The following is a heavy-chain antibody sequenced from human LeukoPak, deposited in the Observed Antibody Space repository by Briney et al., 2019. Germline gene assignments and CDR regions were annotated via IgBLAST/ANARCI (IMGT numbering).Heavy chain of an antibody. J-gene: IGHJ4*02. V-gene: IGHV1-18*01. CDR3: ARDLVYYYDSSGYYSRFDY. CDR1: GYTFTSYG. Sequence: ASVKVSCKASGYTFTSYGISWVRQAPGQGLEWMGWISAKKGNTDYAQKLQGRVTMTTDTSTSTAYMELRSLRSDDTAVYYCARDLVYYYDSSGYYSRFDYWGQGTLVTVSS. CDR2: ISAKKGNT. D-gene: IGHD3-22*01.